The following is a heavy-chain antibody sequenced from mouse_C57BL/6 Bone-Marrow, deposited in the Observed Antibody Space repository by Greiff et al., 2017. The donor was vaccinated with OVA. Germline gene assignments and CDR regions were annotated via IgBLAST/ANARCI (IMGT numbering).Heavy chain of an antibody. CDR2: ISNGGGST. CDR1: GFTFSDYY. CDR3: ARPAAGSWFAY. J-gene: IGHJ3*01. Sequence: EVKVIESGGGLVQPGGSLKLSCAASGFTFSDYYMYWVRQTPEKRLEWVAYISNGGGSTYYPDTVKGRFTISRDNAKNTLYLQMSRLKSEDTAMYYCARPAAGSWFAYWGQGTLVTVSA. V-gene: IGHV5-12*01. D-gene: IGHD1-2*01.